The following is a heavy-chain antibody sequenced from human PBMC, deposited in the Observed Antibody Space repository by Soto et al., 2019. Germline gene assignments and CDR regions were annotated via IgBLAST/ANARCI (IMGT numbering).Heavy chain of an antibody. CDR1: GFTFSSYG. Sequence: GGSLRLSCAASGFTFSSYGMHWVRQAPGKGLEWVAVISYDGSNKYYADSVKGRFTISRDNSKNTLYLQMNSLRAEDTAVYYCAKPPGYSSSWGPFDYWGQGTLVTVSS. D-gene: IGHD6-13*01. J-gene: IGHJ4*02. V-gene: IGHV3-30*18. CDR2: ISYDGSNK. CDR3: AKPPGYSSSWGPFDY.